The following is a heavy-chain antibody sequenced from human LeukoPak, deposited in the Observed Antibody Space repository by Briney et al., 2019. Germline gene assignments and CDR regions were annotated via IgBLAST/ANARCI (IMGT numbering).Heavy chain of an antibody. CDR3: ARAGHVWFGELKDY. CDR2: INPNSGGT. J-gene: IGHJ4*02. D-gene: IGHD3-10*01. V-gene: IGHV1-2*02. CDR1: GYTFTGYY. Sequence: ASVKVSCKASGYTFTGYYMHWVRQAPGQGLEWMGWINPNSGGTNYAQKFQGRVTMTRDTSISTAYMELSRLRSDDTAVYYCARAGHVWFGELKDYWGQGTLVTVSS.